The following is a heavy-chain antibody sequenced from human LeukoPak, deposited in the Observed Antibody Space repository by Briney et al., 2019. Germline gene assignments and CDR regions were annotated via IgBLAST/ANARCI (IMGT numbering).Heavy chain of an antibody. V-gene: IGHV1-8*01. CDR1: GYTFTSYD. J-gene: IGHJ4*02. D-gene: IGHD1-7*01. CDR3: ARAPLELQNWNWFEVPEGQGTGPLDY. CDR2: MNPNSGNT. Sequence: ASVKVSCKASGYTFTSYDINWVRQATGQGLEWMGWMNPNSGNTGYAQKFQGRATMTRNTSISTAYMELSSLRSDDTAVYYCARAPLELQNWNWFEVPEGQGTGPLDYWGQGTLVTVSS.